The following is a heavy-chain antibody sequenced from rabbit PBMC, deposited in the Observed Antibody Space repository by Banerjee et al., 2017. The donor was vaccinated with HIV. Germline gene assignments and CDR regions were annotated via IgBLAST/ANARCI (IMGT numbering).Heavy chain of an antibody. CDR1: GIDFSNSYY. CDR2: IYTNSDNT. V-gene: IGHV1S43*01. Sequence: QQQLEESGGGLVKPGGTLTLTCKASGIDFSNSYYMCWVRQAPGKGLELIACIYTNSDNTWYASWAKGRFTISKSTSLNTVDLKMTGLTAADTATYFCARDAGYAGSNLWGQGTLVTVS. D-gene: IGHD4-2*01. J-gene: IGHJ4*01. CDR3: ARDAGYAGSNL.